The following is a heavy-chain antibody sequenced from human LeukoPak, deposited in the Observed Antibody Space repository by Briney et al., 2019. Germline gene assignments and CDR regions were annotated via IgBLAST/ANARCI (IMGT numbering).Heavy chain of an antibody. CDR3: AKVPYCGGDCSGYFDY. CDR2: ISGSGGST. Sequence: PGGSLRLSCAASGFTFSSYAMSWVRQAPGKGLEWVSAISGSGGSTYYADSVKGRFTISRDNSKNTLYLQMNSLRAEDTAVYYCAKVPYCGGDCSGYFDYWGQGTLVTVSS. CDR1: GFTFSSYA. D-gene: IGHD2-21*02. J-gene: IGHJ4*02. V-gene: IGHV3-23*01.